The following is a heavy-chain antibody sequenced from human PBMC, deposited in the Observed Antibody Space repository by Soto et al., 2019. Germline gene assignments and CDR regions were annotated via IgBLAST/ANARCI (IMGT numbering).Heavy chain of an antibody. D-gene: IGHD2-15*01. J-gene: IGHJ3*02. CDR3: ARGPYCSGGSCHSLHAFDI. Sequence: GGSLRLSCAASGFTFSSYAMHWVRQAPGKGLEWVAVISYDGSNKDCADSVKGRFTISRDNSKNTLYLQMSSLRDEDTAVYYCARGPYCSGGSCHSLHAFDIWGQGTMVTVSS. CDR1: GFTFSSYA. V-gene: IGHV3-30-3*01. CDR2: ISYDGSNK.